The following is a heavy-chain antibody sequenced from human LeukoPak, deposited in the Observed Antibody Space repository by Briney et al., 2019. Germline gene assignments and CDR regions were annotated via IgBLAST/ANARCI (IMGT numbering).Heavy chain of an antibody. J-gene: IGHJ6*02. CDR2: ISTSSRYI. D-gene: IGHD2-2*01. CDR3: ARDSGVVPAAMGAMDV. Sequence: GGSLRLSCAASGFTFSTYSMNWVRQTRGKGREGVSSISTSSRYIYYADSVKGRFTISRDNAKNSLYLQMNSLRAEDTAIYSCARDSGVVPAAMGAMDVWGQGTTVTVSS. V-gene: IGHV3-21*01. CDR1: GFTFSTYS.